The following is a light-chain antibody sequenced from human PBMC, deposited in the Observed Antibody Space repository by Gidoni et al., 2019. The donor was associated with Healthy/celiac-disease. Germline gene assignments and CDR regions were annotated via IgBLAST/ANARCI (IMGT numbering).Light chain of an antibody. CDR1: QGISNY. Sequence: DIQMTQSPSSLSASVGDRVTITCRASQGISNYLAWYQQKQGTVPKLLLYAASTLQAGVPSPCSGSGSGTDFTLTIISLQPEDVSTYYCQKYNSAPWTFXXXTKVEIK. J-gene: IGKJ1*01. CDR3: QKYNSAPWT. V-gene: IGKV1-27*01. CDR2: AAS.